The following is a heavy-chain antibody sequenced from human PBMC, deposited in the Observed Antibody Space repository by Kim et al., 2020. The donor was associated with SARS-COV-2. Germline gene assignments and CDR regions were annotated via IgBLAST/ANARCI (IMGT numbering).Heavy chain of an antibody. CDR1: GGSFSSSSC. V-gene: IGHV4-4*02. CDR2: IDHSGTT. D-gene: IGHD6-19*01. CDR3: ARGVSSAWTLRPWFDP. J-gene: IGHJ5*02. Sequence: GTLSLTCAVSGGSFSSSSCWSWVRQPPGKGLEWIGEIDHSGTTNYNPSLKSRVSISVDESKTQFSLTLKSVTAADTAVYYCARGVSSAWTLRPWFDPWG.